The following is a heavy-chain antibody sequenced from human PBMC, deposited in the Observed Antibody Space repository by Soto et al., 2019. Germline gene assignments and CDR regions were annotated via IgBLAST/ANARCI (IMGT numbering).Heavy chain of an antibody. Sequence: GGSLRLSCAASGFTFDDYAMHWVRQAPGKGLEWVSGISWNSGSIGYADSVKGRFTISRDNAKNSLYLQMNSLRAEDTALYYCAKDIGTIVAIGHYFDYWGQGTLVTVSS. CDR3: AKDIGTIVAIGHYFDY. J-gene: IGHJ4*02. CDR2: ISWNSGSI. CDR1: GFTFDDYA. D-gene: IGHD5-12*01. V-gene: IGHV3-9*01.